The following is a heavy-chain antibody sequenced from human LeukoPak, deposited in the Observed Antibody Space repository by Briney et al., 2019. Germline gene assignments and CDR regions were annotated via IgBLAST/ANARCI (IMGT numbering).Heavy chain of an antibody. CDR3: ARSLLLWFGED. V-gene: IGHV1-2*06. D-gene: IGHD3-10*01. J-gene: IGHJ4*02. Sequence: ASVKVSCKASGYTFTGYYMHWVRQAPGQGLEWMGRINPNSGGTNYAQKFQSRVTMTRDTSISTAYMELSRLRSDDTAVYYSARSLLLWFGEDWGRGTLVTVSS. CDR2: INPNSGGT. CDR1: GYTFTGYY.